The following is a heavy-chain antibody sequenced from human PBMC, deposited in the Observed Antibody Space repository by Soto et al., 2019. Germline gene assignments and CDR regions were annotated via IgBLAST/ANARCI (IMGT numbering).Heavy chain of an antibody. CDR3: ARGRLEWLLLGYGVDV. V-gene: IGHV4-34*01. CDR1: VGSFSDYY. J-gene: IGHJ6*02. D-gene: IGHD3-3*01. CDR2: INHSGIT. Sequence: SETLSLTCAVYVGSFSDYYGTWIRQSPGKGLEWIGEINHSGITYYNPSLKSRVTISVDTSKNQFSLELRSVTAADTAIYYCARGRLEWLLLGYGVDVWGQGTTVTVSS.